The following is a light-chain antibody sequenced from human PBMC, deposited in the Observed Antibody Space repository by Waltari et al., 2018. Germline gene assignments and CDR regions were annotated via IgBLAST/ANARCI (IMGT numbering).Light chain of an antibody. Sequence: QSVLTQPPSVSAAPGQRVTISCSGGSSNIGNNYVSWYRQFPGTAPKLLNYEDNKRPSGVPGRFSGSKSGTSATLDITGLQAGDEADYYCGTWDSSLSGAVFGGGTHLTVL. CDR3: GTWDSSLSGAV. CDR1: SSNIGNNY. J-gene: IGLJ7*01. V-gene: IGLV1-51*02. CDR2: EDN.